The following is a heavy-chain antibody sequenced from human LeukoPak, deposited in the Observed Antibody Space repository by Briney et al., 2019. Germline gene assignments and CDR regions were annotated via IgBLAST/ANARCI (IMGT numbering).Heavy chain of an antibody. J-gene: IGHJ6*03. CDR1: GFTFSSYS. D-gene: IGHD4-11*01. V-gene: IGHV3-21*04. CDR3: AKDVGTVTIYYMDV. CDR2: ISSSSSYI. Sequence: PGGSLRLSCAASGFTFSSYSMNWVRQAPGKGLEWVSSISSSSSYIYYADSVEGRFTISRDNAKNSLYLQMNSLRAEDTAVYYCAKDVGTVTIYYMDVWGKGTTVTVSS.